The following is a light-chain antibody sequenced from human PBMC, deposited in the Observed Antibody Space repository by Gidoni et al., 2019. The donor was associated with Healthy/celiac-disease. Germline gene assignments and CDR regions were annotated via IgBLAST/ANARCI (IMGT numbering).Light chain of an antibody. CDR2: AAS. CDR3: QQSYSTPRT. Sequence: DIHIAPSPSSLSASVGDRVTITCRASQSISSYLNWYQQKPGKAAKLLIYAASSLQSGVPSRFSGSGSGTDFTLTISSLQPEDFATYYCQQSYSTPRTFGEGTKLEIK. J-gene: IGKJ2*01. CDR1: QSISSY. V-gene: IGKV1-39*01.